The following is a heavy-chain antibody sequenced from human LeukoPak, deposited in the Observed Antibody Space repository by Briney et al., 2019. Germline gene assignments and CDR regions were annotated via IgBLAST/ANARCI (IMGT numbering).Heavy chain of an antibody. J-gene: IGHJ6*03. CDR2: IYTSGST. V-gene: IGHV4-4*09. CDR3: ARQSEGPDYNYYMDV. Sequence: SETLSLTCTVSGGSISSYYWSWIRQPPGKGLEWIGYIYTSGSTNYNPSLKSRVTISVDTSKNQFSLKLSSVTAADTAVYYCARQSEGPDYNYYMDVWGKGTTVTVSS. CDR1: GGSISSYY.